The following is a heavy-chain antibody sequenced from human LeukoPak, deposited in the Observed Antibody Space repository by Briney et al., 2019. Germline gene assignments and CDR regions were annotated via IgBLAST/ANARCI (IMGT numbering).Heavy chain of an antibody. CDR1: GLTFNVFW. V-gene: IGHV3-74*01. CDR2: IYPEGTYS. Sequence: GGSLRLSCATSGLTFNVFWMHWVRPHPGKGVEWVGRIYPEGTYSSYPHPAKGRFTVSRDNGKNTVFLQMNSLRAEDTALYYCARDRRCSPSDCTPGDDFDYWGQGTLVTVSS. J-gene: IGHJ4*02. CDR3: ARDRRCSPSDCTPGDDFDY. D-gene: IGHD2-15*01.